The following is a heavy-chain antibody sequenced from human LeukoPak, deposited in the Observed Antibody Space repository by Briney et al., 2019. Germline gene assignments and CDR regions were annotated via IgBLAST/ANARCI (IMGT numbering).Heavy chain of an antibody. J-gene: IGHJ3*02. CDR2: IYHSGST. Sequence: SQTLSLTCAVSGGSLSSGGYSWSWIRQPPGTGLEWIGYIYHSGSTYYNPSLKSRVTISVDRSKNQFSLKLSSVTAADTAVYYCARMGGGYAFDIWGQGTMVTVSS. CDR3: ARMGGGYAFDI. CDR1: GGSLSSGGYS. V-gene: IGHV4-30-2*01. D-gene: IGHD1-26*01.